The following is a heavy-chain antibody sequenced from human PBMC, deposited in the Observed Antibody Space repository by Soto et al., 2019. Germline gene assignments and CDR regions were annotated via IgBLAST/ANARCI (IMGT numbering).Heavy chain of an antibody. J-gene: IGHJ4*02. D-gene: IGHD2-15*01. Sequence: ASVKVSCKASGYTFTSYYMNWVRQAPGQGLEWMGWINPNSGGTNYAQKFQGWVTMTRDTSISTAYMELSRLRSDDTAVYYCARGTSIQDIVVVVAAMGYWGQGTLVTVSS. CDR3: ARGTSIQDIVVVVAAMGY. CDR2: INPNSGGT. V-gene: IGHV1-2*04. CDR1: GYTFTSYY.